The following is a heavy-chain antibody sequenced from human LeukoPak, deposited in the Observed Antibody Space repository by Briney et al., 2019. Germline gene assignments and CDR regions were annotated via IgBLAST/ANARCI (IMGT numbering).Heavy chain of an antibody. CDR3: AKDYAYYYGSGIGGFDY. CDR1: GFTFSSYA. D-gene: IGHD3-10*01. CDR2: ISGSGATT. J-gene: IGHJ4*02. Sequence: PGGSLRLSCAASGFTFSSYAMSWVRQAPGKGLEWVSAISGSGATTYYADSVKGRFTISRDKSNNTLYLQMNSLRAEDTAVYYCAKDYAYYYGSGIGGFDYWDQGTLVTVSS. V-gene: IGHV3-23*01.